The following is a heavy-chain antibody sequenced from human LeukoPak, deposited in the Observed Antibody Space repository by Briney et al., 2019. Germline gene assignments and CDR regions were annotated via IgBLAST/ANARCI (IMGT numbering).Heavy chain of an antibody. CDR3: ATSGGSDISGHTRYYYMDV. CDR2: ISAYNGNT. Sequence: ASVKVSCKASGYTFTSYGISWMRQAPGQGLEWMGWISAYNGNTNYAQKLQGRVTMTEDTSTDTAYMELSSLRSEGTAVYYCATSGGSDISGHTRYYYMDVWGKGTTVTISS. D-gene: IGHD1-26*01. V-gene: IGHV1-18*01. J-gene: IGHJ6*03. CDR1: GYTFTSYG.